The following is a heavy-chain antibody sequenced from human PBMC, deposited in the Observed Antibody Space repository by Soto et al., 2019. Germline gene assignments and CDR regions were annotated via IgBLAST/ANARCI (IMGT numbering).Heavy chain of an antibody. CDR3: AGYNDYGN. V-gene: IGHV3-66*01. D-gene: IGHD4-17*01. CDR1: GFTVSNSY. Sequence: EVQLVESGGGLVQPGGSLRLSCAASGFTVSNSYMNWVRQAPGKGLEWVSLIYGGGGSSTYYADSVKGSFTISRDNSKNTLYLQMNSLRVEDTAVYYCAGYNDYGNWGQGTLVTVSS. CDR2: IYGGGGSST. J-gene: IGHJ4*02.